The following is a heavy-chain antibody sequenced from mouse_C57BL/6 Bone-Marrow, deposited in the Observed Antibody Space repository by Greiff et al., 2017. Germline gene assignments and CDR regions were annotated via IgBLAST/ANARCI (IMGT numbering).Heavy chain of an antibody. CDR2: ISNGGGST. CDR1: GFTFSDYY. CDR3: ARHPYGSYAMDY. J-gene: IGHJ4*01. V-gene: IGHV5-12*01. Sequence: EVQLVESGGGLVQPGGSLKLSCAASGFTFSDYYMYWVRQTPEKRLEWVAYISNGGGSTYYPDTVKGRFTISRDNAKNTLYLQMSRLKSEDTAMYYCARHPYGSYAMDYWGQGTSVTVSS. D-gene: IGHD1-1*02.